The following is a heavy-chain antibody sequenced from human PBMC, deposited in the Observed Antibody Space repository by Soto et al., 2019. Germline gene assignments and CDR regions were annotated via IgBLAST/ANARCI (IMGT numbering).Heavy chain of an antibody. Sequence: SETLSLTCTVSGGSINSGGYSWTWIRQPPGKGLEWIGFIYHTGTTYYNPSLKSRVTISVDRSKNQFSLKLNSVTAADTAVYYCARGKTVAAAGPFDYWGQGTLVTVSS. CDR3: ARGKTVAAAGPFDY. J-gene: IGHJ4*02. CDR2: IYHTGTT. CDR1: GGSINSGGYS. V-gene: IGHV4-30-2*01. D-gene: IGHD6-13*01.